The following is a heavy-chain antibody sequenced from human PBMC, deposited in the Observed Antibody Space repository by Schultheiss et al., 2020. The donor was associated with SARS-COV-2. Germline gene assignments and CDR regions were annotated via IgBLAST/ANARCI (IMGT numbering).Heavy chain of an antibody. Sequence: ASVKVSCKASGYTFTSYGISWVRQAPGQGLEWMGWINPYNDNTHYAQKFQGRVTITADESTSTVYMELSSLRSEDTAVYYCAHSSSGWLYYFDYWGQGTLVTVSS. V-gene: IGHV1-18*01. CDR2: INPYNDNT. D-gene: IGHD6-19*01. CDR1: GYTFTSYG. J-gene: IGHJ4*02. CDR3: AHSSSGWLYYFDY.